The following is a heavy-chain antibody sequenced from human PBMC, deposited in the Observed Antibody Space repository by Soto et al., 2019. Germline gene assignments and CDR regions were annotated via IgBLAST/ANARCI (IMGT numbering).Heavy chain of an antibody. CDR2: IIPILGMS. CDR3: AKSYGSGSRPFDY. D-gene: IGHD3-10*01. V-gene: IGHV1-69*02. J-gene: IGHJ4*02. Sequence: QVQLVQSGAAVKKPGSSVSVSCKASGGIFTSHTISWVRQAPGQGLEWVGRIIPILGMSNYAQKFQGRVSIIADKSTSTAYMELSSLRSDDTAVYYCAKSYGSGSRPFDYWGQGTLVTVSS. CDR1: GGIFTSHT.